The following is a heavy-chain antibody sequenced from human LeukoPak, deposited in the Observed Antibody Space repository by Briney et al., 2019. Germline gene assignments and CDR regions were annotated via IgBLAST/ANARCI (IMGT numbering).Heavy chain of an antibody. CDR1: GGTFSSYA. Sequence: EASVKVSCKTSGGTFSSYAISWVRQAPGQGLEWMGGIIPIFGTANYAQKFQGRVTITADESTSTAYMELSSLRSEDTAVYYCATLGDYEFDYWGQGTLVTVSS. CDR3: ATLGDYEFDY. CDR2: IIPIFGTA. V-gene: IGHV1-69*01. J-gene: IGHJ4*02. D-gene: IGHD4-17*01.